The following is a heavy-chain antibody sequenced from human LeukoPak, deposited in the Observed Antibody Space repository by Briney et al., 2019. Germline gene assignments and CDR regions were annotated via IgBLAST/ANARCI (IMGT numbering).Heavy chain of an antibody. D-gene: IGHD6-13*01. CDR1: GGSISSSSYY. J-gene: IGHJ4*02. Sequence: SETLSLTCTVSGGSISSSSYYWGWIRQPPGEGPEWIGSIYYSGSTYYNPSLKSRVTISVDTSKNQFSLKLSSVTAADTAVYYCARRAGYSSSWTFDYWGQGTLVTVSS. CDR2: IYYSGST. CDR3: ARRAGYSSSWTFDY. V-gene: IGHV4-39*07.